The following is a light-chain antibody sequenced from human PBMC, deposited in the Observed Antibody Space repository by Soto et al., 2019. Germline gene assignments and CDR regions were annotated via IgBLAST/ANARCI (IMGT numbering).Light chain of an antibody. J-gene: IGLJ1*01. Sequence: QSVLTQPASVSGSPGQSITISCTGTSSDVGSYNLVSWYQHHPGKAPKLMIYEGSKRPSGVSDRFSGSKSSNTASLTISGLQAEDEAVYYCCSYAGRSTYVFGTGTKVTVL. CDR2: EGS. V-gene: IGLV2-23*01. CDR3: CSYAGRSTYV. CDR1: SSDVGSYNL.